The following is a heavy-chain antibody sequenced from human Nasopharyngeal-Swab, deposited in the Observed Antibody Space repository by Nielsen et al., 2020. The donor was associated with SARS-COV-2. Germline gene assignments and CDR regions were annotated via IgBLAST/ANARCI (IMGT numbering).Heavy chain of an antibody. CDR3: AKELDIVVVPAAYGFGYYGMDV. Sequence: GGSLRLSCAASGFTFDDYAMHWVRQAPGKGLEWVSGISWNSGSIGYADSVKGQFTISRDNAKNSLYLQMNSLRAEDTALYYCAKELDIVVVPAAYGFGYYGMDVWCQGTTVTVSS. D-gene: IGHD2-2*03. CDR2: ISWNSGSI. CDR1: GFTFDDYA. V-gene: IGHV3-9*01. J-gene: IGHJ6*02.